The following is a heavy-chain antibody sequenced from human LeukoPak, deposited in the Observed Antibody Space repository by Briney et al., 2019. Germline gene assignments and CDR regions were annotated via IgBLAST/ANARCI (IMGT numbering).Heavy chain of an antibody. CDR1: GYTFSSYA. Sequence: PGGSLRLSCTASGYTFSSYAMTWVRQAPGEGLEWVSAISGSGANTYYADSVKGRFAASRDNSKDTLYLQMRSLRAEDTAVYYCARGRSGYGPLDAFDIWGHGTWVTVSS. V-gene: IGHV3-23*01. CDR2: ISGSGANT. D-gene: IGHD3-22*01. CDR3: ARGRSGYGPLDAFDI. J-gene: IGHJ3*02.